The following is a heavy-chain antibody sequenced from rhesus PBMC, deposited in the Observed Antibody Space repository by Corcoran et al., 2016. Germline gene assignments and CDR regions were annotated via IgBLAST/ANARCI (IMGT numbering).Heavy chain of an antibody. V-gene: IGHV4-173*01. Sequence: QVQLQESGPGLVKPSETLSLTCAVSGGSISSNYWSWIRQPPGKGLEWIGRISGSGGSTDYNPSLKSRVTISTDTSKNQFSLKLSSVTAADTAVYYCARDWSWNYQSGENWFDLWGPGTPITISS. D-gene: IGHD1-1*01. CDR1: GGSISSNY. CDR2: ISGSGGST. CDR3: ARDWSWNYQSGENWFDL. J-gene: IGHJ2*01.